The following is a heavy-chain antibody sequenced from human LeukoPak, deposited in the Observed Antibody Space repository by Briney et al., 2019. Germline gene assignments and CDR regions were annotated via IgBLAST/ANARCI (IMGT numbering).Heavy chain of an antibody. CDR1: RGSFSGYY. CDR2: INHSGST. J-gene: IGHJ4*02. CDR3: ARFKWRNTTRALQLLPSDY. D-gene: IGHD1-7*01. V-gene: IGHV4-34*01. Sequence: PSETLSLTCAVYRGSFSGYYWSWIRQPPGKGLEWIGEINHSGSTNYNPSLKSRVTISVDTSKNQFSLKLSSVTAADTAVYYCARFKWRNTTRALQLLPSDYWGQGTLVTVSS.